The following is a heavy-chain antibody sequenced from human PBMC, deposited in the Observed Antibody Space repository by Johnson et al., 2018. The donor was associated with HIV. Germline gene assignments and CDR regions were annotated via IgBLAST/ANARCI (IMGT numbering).Heavy chain of an antibody. D-gene: IGHD6-13*01. V-gene: IGHV3-15*05. Sequence: VQLVESGGGLVKPGGSLRLSCAASGFTFSYAWMNWVRQAPGKGLEWVGRITGKTDGGTTDYAAPVKGKFSISRDDSKNTLYLQMNSLKTEDTAVYYCSTGFSSWAFDIWGQGTMVTVSS. J-gene: IGHJ3*02. CDR1: GFTFSYAW. CDR3: STGFSSWAFDI. CDR2: ITGKTDGGTT.